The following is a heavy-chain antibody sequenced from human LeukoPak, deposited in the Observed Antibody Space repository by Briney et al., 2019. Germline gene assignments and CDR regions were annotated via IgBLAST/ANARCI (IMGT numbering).Heavy chain of an antibody. V-gene: IGHV3-48*01. J-gene: IGHJ4*02. D-gene: IGHD3-16*01. CDR2: ISSSSSTI. CDR1: GFTFSSYS. Sequence: GGSLRLSCAASGFTFSSYSMNWVRQAPGKGLEWVSYISSSSSTIYYADSVKGRFTISRDNAKNSLYLQMNSLRAEDTAVYYCAKDMGRLRLGALPPSFDYWGQGSLVTVSS. CDR3: AKDMGRLRLGALPPSFDY.